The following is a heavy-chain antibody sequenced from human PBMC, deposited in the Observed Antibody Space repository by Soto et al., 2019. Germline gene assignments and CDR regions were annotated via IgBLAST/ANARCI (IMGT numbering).Heavy chain of an antibody. CDR2: IIPIFGTA. Sequence: GASVKVSCKASGGTFSSYAISWVRQAPGQGLEWMGGIIPIFGTANYAQKFQGRVTITADESTSTAYMELSSLRSEDTAVYYCARDSPYYCSGGSCYWFDPWGQGTLVTVSS. J-gene: IGHJ5*02. CDR3: ARDSPYYCSGGSCYWFDP. CDR1: GGTFSSYA. D-gene: IGHD2-15*01. V-gene: IGHV1-69*13.